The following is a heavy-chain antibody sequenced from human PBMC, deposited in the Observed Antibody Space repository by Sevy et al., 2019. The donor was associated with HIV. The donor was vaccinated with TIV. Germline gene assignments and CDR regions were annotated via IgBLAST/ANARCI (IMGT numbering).Heavy chain of an antibody. J-gene: IGHJ6*02. V-gene: IGHV3-48*02. CDR3: ARVGSYGSGSYYNGGYYYYGMDV. CDR1: GFTFSSYS. CDR2: ISSSSSTI. D-gene: IGHD3-10*01. Sequence: GGSLRLSCAASGFTFSSYSMNWVRQAPGKGLEWVSYISSSSSTIYYADSVKGRFTISRDNAKNSRYLQMNSLREEETAVYYCARVGSYGSGSYYNGGYYYYGMDVWGQGTTVTVSS.